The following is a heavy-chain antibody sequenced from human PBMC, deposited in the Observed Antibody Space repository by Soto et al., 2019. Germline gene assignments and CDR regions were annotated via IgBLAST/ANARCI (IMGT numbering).Heavy chain of an antibody. V-gene: IGHV4-30-2*01. CDR3: ATAPGPY. CDR2: IYHSGST. Sequence: SETLSLTCAVSGGSISSGGYSWSWIRQPPGKGLEWIGYIYHSGSTYYNPSLKSRVTISVDRSKNQFSLKLSSVTAADTAVYYCATAPGPYWGQGALVTVSS. J-gene: IGHJ4*02. CDR1: GGSISSGGYS. D-gene: IGHD1-1*01.